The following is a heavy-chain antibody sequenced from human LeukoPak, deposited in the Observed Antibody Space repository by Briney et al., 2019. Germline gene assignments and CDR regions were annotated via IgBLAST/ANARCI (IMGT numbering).Heavy chain of an antibody. CDR2: IYPGDSDT. Sequence: GESLKISCQGSGYSITTYCIGWVRQKPGKGLEWLGSIYPGDSDTTYNPSFQGQVTISVDKSISTAYLQWSSPRASDTAMYYCTTMRELEFEEYYFDSWGQGTLVTVSS. CDR3: TTMRELEFEEYYFDS. D-gene: IGHD1-1*01. V-gene: IGHV5-51*01. J-gene: IGHJ4*02. CDR1: GYSITTYC.